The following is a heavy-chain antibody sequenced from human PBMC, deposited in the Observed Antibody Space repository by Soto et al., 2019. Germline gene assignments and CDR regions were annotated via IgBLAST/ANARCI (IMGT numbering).Heavy chain of an antibody. J-gene: IGHJ4*02. CDR3: ARSFIVVVTAIHY. D-gene: IGHD2-21*02. CDR1: GYTFTGYY. CDR2: INPNSGGT. V-gene: IGHV1-2*02. Sequence: QVQLVQSGAEVKKPGASVKVSCKASGYTFTGYYMHWVRQAPGQGLEWMGWINPNSGGTNYAQKFQGRVTMTRHTSISTAYMELSRLRADDTAVYYCARSFIVVVTAIHYWGQGTLVTVSS.